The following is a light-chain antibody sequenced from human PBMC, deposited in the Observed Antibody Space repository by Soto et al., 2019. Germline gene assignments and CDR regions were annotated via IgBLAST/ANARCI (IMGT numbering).Light chain of an antibody. CDR1: QIISSW. J-gene: IGKJ1*01. CDR3: LQEYNYPRT. CDR2: AAS. Sequence: IQVTQSPSTLSASVGDRVTIACRASQIISSWLAWYQQKPGKAPKLLIFAASNLHSGVPSRFSGSGSGTDFTLTINNLQAEDFATYYCLQEYNYPRTFGQGTKVDIK. V-gene: IGKV1-6*01.